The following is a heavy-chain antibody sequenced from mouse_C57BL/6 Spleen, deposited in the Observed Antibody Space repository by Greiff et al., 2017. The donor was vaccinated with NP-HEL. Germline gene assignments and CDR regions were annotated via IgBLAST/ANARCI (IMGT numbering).Heavy chain of an antibody. D-gene: IGHD1-1*01. CDR3: ARSDTTVGY. CDR1: GYTFTSYW. Sequence: VQLQQPGAELVKPGASVKLSCKASGYTFTSYWMQWVKQRPGQGLEWIGEIDPSDSYTNYNQKFKGKATLTVDTSSSTAYMQLSSLTSEDSAVYYCARSDTTVGYWGQGTTLTVSS. V-gene: IGHV1-50*01. CDR2: IDPSDSYT. J-gene: IGHJ2*01.